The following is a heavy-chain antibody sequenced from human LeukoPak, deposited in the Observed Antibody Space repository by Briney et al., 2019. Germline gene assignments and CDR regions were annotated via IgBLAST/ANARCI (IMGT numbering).Heavy chain of an antibody. CDR2: ISSSSSYI. Sequence: GGSPRLSCAASGFTFSSYSMNWVRQAPGKGLEWVSSISSSSSYIYYADSVKGRFTISRDNAKNSLYLQMNSLRAEDTAVYYCARMVISAYYFDYWGQGTLVTVSS. V-gene: IGHV3-21*01. CDR3: ARMVISAYYFDY. J-gene: IGHJ4*02. D-gene: IGHD3-22*01. CDR1: GFTFSSYS.